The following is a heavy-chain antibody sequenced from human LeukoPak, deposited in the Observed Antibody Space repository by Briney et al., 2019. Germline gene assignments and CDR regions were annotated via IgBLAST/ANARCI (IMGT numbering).Heavy chain of an antibody. CDR1: GGSMRGGYFY. Sequence: SETLSLTCTVSGGSMRGGYFYWSWIRQPAGKGLEWIGRISNDGSANYTPSLKSRVTISVDASKNQFSLRVNSVTAADTAVYYCARGAPGVAEHYYYYMDVWGKGTTVTVSS. J-gene: IGHJ6*03. V-gene: IGHV4-61*02. D-gene: IGHD3-3*01. CDR2: ISNDGSA. CDR3: ARGAPGVAEHYYYYMDV.